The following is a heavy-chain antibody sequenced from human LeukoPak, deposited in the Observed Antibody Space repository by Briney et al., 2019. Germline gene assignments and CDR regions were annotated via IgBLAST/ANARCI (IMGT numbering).Heavy chain of an antibody. CDR3: ARWFGELPSPPNWFDP. Sequence: ALVKVSCKASGYTFTGYYMHWVRQAPGQGLEWMGWINPDSGGTNYAQKLQGRVTMTTDTSTSTAYMELRSLRSDDTAVYYCARWFGELPSPPNWFDPWGQGTLVTVSS. CDR2: INPDSGGT. J-gene: IGHJ5*02. V-gene: IGHV1-2*02. CDR1: GYTFTGYY. D-gene: IGHD3-10*01.